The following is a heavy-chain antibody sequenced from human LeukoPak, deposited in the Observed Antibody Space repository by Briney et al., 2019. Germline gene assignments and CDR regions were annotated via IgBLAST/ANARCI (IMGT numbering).Heavy chain of an antibody. D-gene: IGHD3-10*01. CDR2: IYSGGST. V-gene: IGHV3-53*04. Sequence: QAGGSLRLSCAASGFTVSSNYMSWVRQAPGKGLEWVSVIYSGGSTYYADSVKGRFTISRHNSKNTLYLQMNSLRAEDTAVYYCARAQWFGAFDYWGQGTLVTVSS. CDR1: GFTVSSNY. J-gene: IGHJ4*02. CDR3: ARAQWFGAFDY.